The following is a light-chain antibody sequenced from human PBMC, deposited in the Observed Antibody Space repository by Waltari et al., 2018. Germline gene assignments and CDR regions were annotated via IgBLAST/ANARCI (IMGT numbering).Light chain of an antibody. CDR2: DAS. CDR3: QQYKNWPPLT. CDR1: QIVSTN. V-gene: IGKV3-15*01. Sequence: EIVMTQSPATLSVSPGERATISCRASQIVSTNLAWYQHKPGQAPSLPIYDASTRATGIPPRFSGSGSGTEFTLTISSLQPEDFAVYYCQQYKNWPPLTFGGGTKVEIK. J-gene: IGKJ4*01.